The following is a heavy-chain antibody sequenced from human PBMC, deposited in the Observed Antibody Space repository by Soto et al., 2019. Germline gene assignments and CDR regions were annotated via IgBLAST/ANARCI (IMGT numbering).Heavy chain of an antibody. CDR1: GFTFSGSA. CDR3: TFSPYLPEDWFDP. Sequence: EVQLVESGGGLVQPGGSLKLSCAASGFTFSGSAMHWVRQASGKGLEWVGRIRSKANSYATAYAASVKGRFTISRDDSKNTAYLQTNSLKTEDTAVYYCTFSPYLPEDWFDPWGQGTLVTVSS. CDR2: IRSKANSYAT. J-gene: IGHJ5*02. V-gene: IGHV3-73*02. D-gene: IGHD3-10*01.